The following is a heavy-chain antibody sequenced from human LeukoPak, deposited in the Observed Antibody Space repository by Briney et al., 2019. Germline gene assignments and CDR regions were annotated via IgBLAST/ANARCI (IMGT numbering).Heavy chain of an antibody. CDR2: VGNSAGT. Sequence: SPSLSLACTVSGASISSYHCSSIRHPPRKGLEWIGWVGNSAGTSSAASLTCRVTVSVDTSKKQVSLKVTSVTAADTAVYYGARRVRASGMRDVWGQGTRVTVTS. CDR1: GASISSYH. D-gene: IGHD3-10*01. V-gene: IGHV4-59*08. J-gene: IGHJ6*02. CDR3: ARRVRASGMRDV.